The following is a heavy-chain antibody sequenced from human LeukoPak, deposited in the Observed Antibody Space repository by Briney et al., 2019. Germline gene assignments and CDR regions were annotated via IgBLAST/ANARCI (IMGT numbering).Heavy chain of an antibody. D-gene: IGHD3-10*01. CDR2: ISNSGNTI. CDR3: ARTGGYGSGAYFDY. J-gene: IGHJ4*02. CDR1: GFTFSDYY. V-gene: IGHV3-11*01. Sequence: AGGSLRLSCAASGFTFSDYYMSWIRQAPGKGLEWLSYISNSGNTIYYADSVKGRLTISRDNAKNSLYLQMNSLRAEDTAVYYCARTGGYGSGAYFDYWGQGTLVTVSS.